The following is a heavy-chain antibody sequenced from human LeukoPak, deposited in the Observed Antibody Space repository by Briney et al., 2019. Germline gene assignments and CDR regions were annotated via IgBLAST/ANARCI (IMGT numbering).Heavy chain of an antibody. Sequence: VASVKVSCKPSGYTFTGYYIHWVRQAPGQGPEWMGWINPHSGATNYAQKFQGRVTMTRDTSISTAFMELSSLRSDDTAMYYCSRDLLMYYSGSGESTWGQGTQVTVSS. CDR3: SRDLLMYYSGSGEST. V-gene: IGHV1-2*02. D-gene: IGHD3-10*01. J-gene: IGHJ5*02. CDR2: INPHSGAT. CDR1: GYTFTGYY.